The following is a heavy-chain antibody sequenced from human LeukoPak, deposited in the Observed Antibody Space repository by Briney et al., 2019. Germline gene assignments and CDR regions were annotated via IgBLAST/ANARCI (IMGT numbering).Heavy chain of an antibody. V-gene: IGHV4-4*02. J-gene: IGHJ3*02. Sequence: SETLSLTCTVSGGSISSSNWWSWVRQPPGKGLEWIGEIYHSGSTNYNPSLKSRVTISVDTSKNQFSLKLSSVTAADTAVYYCAREGRFRGVASPSDAFDIWGQGTMVTVSS. CDR1: GGSISSSNW. CDR2: IYHSGST. CDR3: AREGRFRGVASPSDAFDI. D-gene: IGHD3-10*01.